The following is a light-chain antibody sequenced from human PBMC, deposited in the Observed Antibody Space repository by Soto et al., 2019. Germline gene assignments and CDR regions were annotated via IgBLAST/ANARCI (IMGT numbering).Light chain of an antibody. CDR3: QQYGSSPSGT. CDR1: QSVRSSY. Sequence: EIVLTQSPGTLSLSPGERATLSCRASQSVRSSYLAWYQQKPGQAPRLLIYGASSRATGIPDRFSGSGSGTDFTLTISRLEPEDFAVYYCQQYGSSPSGTFGQGTKVEIK. CDR2: GAS. J-gene: IGKJ1*01. V-gene: IGKV3-20*01.